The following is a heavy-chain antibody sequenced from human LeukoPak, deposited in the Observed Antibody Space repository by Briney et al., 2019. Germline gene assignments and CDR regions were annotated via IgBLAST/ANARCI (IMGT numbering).Heavy chain of an antibody. CDR2: ISEDGRHK. D-gene: IGHD6-13*01. Sequence: GGSLRLSCAASGFTFGNYGMHYVRQAPGKGLQWVAVISEDGRHKNYADSVKGRFTISRHNSNNTLYLQMNSLRAEDAGIYYCAKDWETTASGTFGSWGQGTLVTVSS. CDR3: AKDWETTASGTFGS. J-gene: IGHJ4*02. CDR1: GFTFGNYG. V-gene: IGHV3-30*18.